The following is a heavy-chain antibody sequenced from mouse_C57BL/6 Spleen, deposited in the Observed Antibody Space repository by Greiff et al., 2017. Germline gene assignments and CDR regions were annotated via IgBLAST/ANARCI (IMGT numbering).Heavy chain of an antibody. Sequence: QVQLQQSGAELVKPGASVKLSCKASGYTFTSYWMHWVKQRPGQGLEWIGMIHPNSGSTNSNEKFKSKATLTVDKSSSTAYMQLSSLTSEDSAVYYCARSYYYGSSPYAMDYWGQGTSVTVSS. V-gene: IGHV1-64*01. D-gene: IGHD1-1*01. CDR1: GYTFTSYW. CDR2: IHPNSGST. J-gene: IGHJ4*01. CDR3: ARSYYYGSSPYAMDY.